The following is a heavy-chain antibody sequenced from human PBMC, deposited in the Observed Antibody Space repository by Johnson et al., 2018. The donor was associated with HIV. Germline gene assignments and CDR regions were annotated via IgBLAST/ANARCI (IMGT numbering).Heavy chain of an antibody. V-gene: IGHV3-7*01. CDR2: IKRDGSET. J-gene: IGHJ3*01. Sequence: VQLVESGGGVVQPGGSLRLSCAASGFTFSSYGMHWVRQAPGKVLEWVANIKRDGSETYYGDSVKGRVTISRDNAKNSLYLQMNSLRVEDTAIYYCARRMVVGYHALDFWGQGTVVSVPS. CDR3: ARRMVVGYHALDF. D-gene: IGHD2-21*01. CDR1: GFTFSSYG.